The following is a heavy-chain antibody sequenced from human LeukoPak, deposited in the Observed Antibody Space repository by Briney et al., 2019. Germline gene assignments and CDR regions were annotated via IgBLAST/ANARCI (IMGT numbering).Heavy chain of an antibody. J-gene: IGHJ5*02. CDR1: GFSFSSFG. D-gene: IGHD3-22*01. CDR3: AKDTGDYYDTSGNYYAGWFDP. Sequence: GGSLRLSCEAAGFSFSSFGLHWVRQAPGKGLEWVAFIRYDGNNKYFADSVKGRFSISRDNSKNTVYLQMNSLRPEYTAVYHCAKDTGDYYDTSGNYYAGWFDPWGQGTLVTVSS. CDR2: IRYDGNNK. V-gene: IGHV3-30*02.